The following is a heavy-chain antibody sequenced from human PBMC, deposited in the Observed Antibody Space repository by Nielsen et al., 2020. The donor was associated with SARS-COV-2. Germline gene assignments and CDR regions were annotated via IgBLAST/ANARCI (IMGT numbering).Heavy chain of an antibody. Sequence: SETLSLTCTVSGGSISSGGYYWSWIRQHPGKGLEWIGYIYYSGSTYYNPSLKSRVTISVDTSKNQFSLKLSSVTAADMAVYYCARLPRDTIFGVVKYGMDVWGQGTTVTVSS. CDR1: GGSISSGGYY. CDR3: ARLPRDTIFGVVKYGMDV. J-gene: IGHJ6*02. D-gene: IGHD3-3*01. CDR2: IYYSGST. V-gene: IGHV4-31*03.